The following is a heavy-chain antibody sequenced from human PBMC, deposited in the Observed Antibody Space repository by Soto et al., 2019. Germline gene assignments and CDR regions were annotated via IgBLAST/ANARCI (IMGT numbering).Heavy chain of an antibody. J-gene: IGHJ4*02. CDR2: INHSGST. Sequence: SETLSLTCAVYGGSFSGYYWSWIRQPPGKGLEWIGEINHSGSTNYNPSLKSRVTISVDTSKNQFSLKLSSVTAADTAVYYCARGYDRNFDYWAQGTLVTVSS. CDR3: ARGYDRNFDY. CDR1: GGSFSGYY. D-gene: IGHD3-22*01. V-gene: IGHV4-34*01.